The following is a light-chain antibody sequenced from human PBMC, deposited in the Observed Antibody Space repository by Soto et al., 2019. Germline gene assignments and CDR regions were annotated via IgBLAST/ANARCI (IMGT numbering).Light chain of an antibody. CDR3: QQYKKWPPLT. Sequence: EVVMTQSPATLSVSPGEGVTLSCRASQYVSTDLAWYQQKPGQAPRLLIYSASLRSSDIPDRFSGSGSGTAFTLTISSLQSEDFAVYYCQQYKKWPPLTFGGGTKVEIK. J-gene: IGKJ4*01. CDR2: SAS. V-gene: IGKV3-15*01. CDR1: QYVSTD.